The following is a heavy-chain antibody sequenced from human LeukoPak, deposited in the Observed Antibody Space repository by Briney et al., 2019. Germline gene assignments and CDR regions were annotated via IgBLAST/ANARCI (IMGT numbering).Heavy chain of an antibody. D-gene: IGHD6-13*01. CDR1: GYTFTGYY. CDR2: INPSGGGT. CDR3: ARGNSSSCFDY. V-gene: IGHV1-2*02. Sequence: GASVKVSCKASGYTFTGYYMHWVRRAPGQGLEWMGWINPSGGGTNYAQKFQGRVTITADKSTSTAYMELSSLRSEDTAVYYCARGNSSSCFDYWGQGTLVTVSS. J-gene: IGHJ4*02.